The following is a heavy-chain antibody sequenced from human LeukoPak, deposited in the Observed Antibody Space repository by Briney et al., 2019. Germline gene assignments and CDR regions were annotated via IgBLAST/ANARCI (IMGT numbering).Heavy chain of an antibody. V-gene: IGHV4-59*11. D-gene: IGHD2-2*01. CDR2: LFYRGTT. CDR3: ARAPSAAVRALDF. J-gene: IGHJ4*02. Sequence: SETLSLTCSVSGGSITNHYWAWIRQPPGKGLEGIGYLFYRGTTFYHPSLKSRVSISLATSKNQVPLKLTSLTAADTAIYYCARAPSAAVRALDFWGPGTLVAVSS. CDR1: GGSITNHY.